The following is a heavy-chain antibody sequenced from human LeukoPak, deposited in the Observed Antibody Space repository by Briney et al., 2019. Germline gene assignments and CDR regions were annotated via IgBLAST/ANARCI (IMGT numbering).Heavy chain of an antibody. D-gene: IGHD4-11*01. J-gene: IGHJ4*02. V-gene: IGHV4-38-2*02. CDR1: GYSISSGYY. CDR3: ATQTQYYFDY. Sequence: SETLSLTCTVSGYSISSGYYWGWIRQPPGKGLEWIGRVYTSGSTNYNPSLKSRVTISLDTSKNQFSLKLSSVTAADTAVYYCATQTQYYFDYWGQGTLVTVSS. CDR2: VYTSGST.